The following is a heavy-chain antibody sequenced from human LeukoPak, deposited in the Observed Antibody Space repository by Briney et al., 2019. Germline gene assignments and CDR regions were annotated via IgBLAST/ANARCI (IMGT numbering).Heavy chain of an antibody. V-gene: IGHV3-23*01. CDR1: GFTFSSYE. Sequence: GGSLRLSCAASGFTFSSYEMNWVRQAPGKGLEWVSDINGSGGSTYYADSVKGRFTISRDNSKNTLYLQMNSLRAEDTAVYYCAKDRHYYERSGLGGFNYWGQGTLVTVSS. J-gene: IGHJ4*02. CDR3: AKDRHYYERSGLGGFNY. CDR2: INGSGGST. D-gene: IGHD3-22*01.